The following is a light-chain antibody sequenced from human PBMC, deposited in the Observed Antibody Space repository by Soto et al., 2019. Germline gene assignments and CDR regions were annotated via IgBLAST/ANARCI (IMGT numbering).Light chain of an antibody. CDR2: LSSDGSH. V-gene: IGLV4-69*01. CDR3: QTWDTGARVV. CDR1: SGHSSYA. J-gene: IGLJ2*01. Sequence: QLVLIQSPSASASLGASVKLTCTLSSGHSSYAIAWHQQQPEKGPRYLMKLSSDGSHSKGDGIPDRFSGSSSGAERYLTISSLQSEDEADYYCQTWDTGARVVFGGGTQLTVL.